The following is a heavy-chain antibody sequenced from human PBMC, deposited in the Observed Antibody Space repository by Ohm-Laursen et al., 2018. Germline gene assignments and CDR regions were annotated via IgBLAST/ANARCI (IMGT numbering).Heavy chain of an antibody. V-gene: IGHV3-30*18. CDR1: GFTFSSYG. D-gene: IGHD6-13*01. CDR3: AKDQYIKAAAGSPFDY. CDR2: ISYDGSNK. J-gene: IGHJ4*02. Sequence: SLRLSCAAPGFTFSSYGMHWVRQAPGKGLEWVAVISYDGSNKYYADSVKGLFTISRDNSKNTLYLQMNSLRAEDTAVYYCAKDQYIKAAAGSPFDYWGQGTLVTVSS.